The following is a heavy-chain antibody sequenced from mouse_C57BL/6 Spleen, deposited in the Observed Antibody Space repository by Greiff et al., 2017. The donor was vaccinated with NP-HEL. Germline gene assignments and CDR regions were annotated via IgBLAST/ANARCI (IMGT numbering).Heavy chain of an antibody. D-gene: IGHD1-1*01. CDR1: GFTFSSYG. V-gene: IGHV5-6*02. CDR2: ISSGGSYT. J-gene: IGHJ4*01. Sequence: DVMLVESGGDLVKPGGSLKLSCAASGFTFSSYGMSWVRQTPDKRLEWVATISSGGSYTYYPDSVKGRFTISRDNAKNPLYLQMSSLKSEDTAMYYCARQRDYYGSSYGAMDYWGQGTSVTVSS. CDR3: ARQRDYYGSSYGAMDY.